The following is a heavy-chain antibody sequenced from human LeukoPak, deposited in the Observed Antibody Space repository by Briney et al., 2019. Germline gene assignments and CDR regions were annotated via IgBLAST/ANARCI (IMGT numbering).Heavy chain of an antibody. CDR3: ATDDYDSSGYQGG. V-gene: IGHV1-24*01. J-gene: IGHJ4*02. CDR2: FDPEDGET. Sequence: AXXKVSCKVSGYTLTELSMHWVRQAPGKGIEWMGGFDPEDGETIYEQKFKGRVTMTEDTSTDTAYMELSSLRSEDTAVYYCATDDYDSSGYQGGWGQGTLVTVSS. CDR1: GYTLTELS. D-gene: IGHD3-22*01.